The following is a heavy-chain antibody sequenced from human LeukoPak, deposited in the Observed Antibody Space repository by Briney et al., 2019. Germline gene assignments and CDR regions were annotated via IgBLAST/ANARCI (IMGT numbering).Heavy chain of an antibody. D-gene: IGHD1-1*01. V-gene: IGHV3-7*01. CDR3: VRDFSLTPLERPFDY. CDR1: GFTFSRYW. Sequence: GGSLRLSCAVSGFTFSRYWMTWVRQAPGKGLEWVANMKEDGSEIYYVDSVKGRFTISRDNAKNSLYLQMNSLRAEDTAVYYCVRDFSLTPLERPFDYWGQGTLVTVSS. J-gene: IGHJ4*02. CDR2: MKEDGSEI.